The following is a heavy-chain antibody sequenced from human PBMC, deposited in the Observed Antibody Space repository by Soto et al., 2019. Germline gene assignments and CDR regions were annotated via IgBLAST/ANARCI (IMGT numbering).Heavy chain of an antibody. D-gene: IGHD1-1*01. CDR3: ATWHLQEHAYDI. CDR1: GFTISGKKY. CDR2: LYDLDGT. V-gene: IGHV3-53*01. Sequence: GGSLRLACAAFGFTISGKKYVAWVRQAPGKGLEWVSALYDLDGTYYADSVKGRFTTSSDSSRTTVYLQMNSLRPDDTAVYSCATWHLQEHAYDIWGQGTMVTVSS. J-gene: IGHJ3*02.